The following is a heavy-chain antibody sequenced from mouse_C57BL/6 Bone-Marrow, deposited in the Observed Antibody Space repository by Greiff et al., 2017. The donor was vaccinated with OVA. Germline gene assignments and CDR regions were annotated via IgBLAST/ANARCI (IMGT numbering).Heavy chain of an antibody. D-gene: IGHD1-1*01. CDR2: IYPGNSDT. V-gene: IGHV1-5*01. CDR1: GYTFTSYW. CDR3: TPRYGSSSYYAMDY. J-gene: IGHJ4*01. Sequence: VQLQQSGTVLARPGASVKMSCKTSGYTFTSYWMHWVKQRPGQGLEWIGAIYPGNSDTSYNQKFKGKAKLTAVTSASTAYMELSSLTNEDSAVYYCTPRYGSSSYYAMDYWGQGTSVTVSS.